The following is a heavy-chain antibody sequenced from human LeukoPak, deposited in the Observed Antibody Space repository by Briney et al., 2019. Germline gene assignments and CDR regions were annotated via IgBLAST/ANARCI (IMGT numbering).Heavy chain of an antibody. CDR2: INPGGGNT. D-gene: IGHD3-22*01. CDR3: ARDSSGYYFKSSWYFDL. V-gene: IGHV1-46*01. CDR1: GYTFTNYY. J-gene: IGHJ2*01. Sequence: ASVKVSCKASGYTFTNYYIHWVRQAPGQGLEWMGLINPGGGNTNYAQNFQGRVTMTRDTSISTAYMELSRLRSDDTAVYYCARDSSGYYFKSSWYFDLWGRGTLVTVSS.